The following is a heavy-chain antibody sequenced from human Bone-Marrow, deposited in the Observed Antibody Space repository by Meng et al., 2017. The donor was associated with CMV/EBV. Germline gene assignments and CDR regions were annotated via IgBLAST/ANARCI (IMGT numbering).Heavy chain of an antibody. V-gene: IGHV3-21*01. D-gene: IGHD2-15*01. J-gene: IGHJ3*02. Sequence: GESLKISCAASGFTFSSYSMNWVRQAPGKGLEWVSSISSSSSYIYYADSVKGRFTISRDNAKNSLYLQMNSLRAEDTAVYYCAGGSSRSDAFDIWGQGPRVTGSS. CDR1: GFTFSSYS. CDR3: AGGSSRSDAFDI. CDR2: ISSSSSYI.